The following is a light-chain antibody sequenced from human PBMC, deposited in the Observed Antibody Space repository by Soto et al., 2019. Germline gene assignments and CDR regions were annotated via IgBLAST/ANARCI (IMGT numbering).Light chain of an antibody. V-gene: IGLV2-14*03. Sequence: QSGLTQPASASGSPGQSITISCTGTSSDIGSYNYVSWYQHHPGRAPQLLIYDVSYRPSGISNRFSGSKSGNTASLTISGLQAEDEADYYCSSCTSSSTIFGGGTKLTVL. CDR2: DVS. CDR3: SSCTSSSTI. CDR1: SSDIGSYNY. J-gene: IGLJ2*01.